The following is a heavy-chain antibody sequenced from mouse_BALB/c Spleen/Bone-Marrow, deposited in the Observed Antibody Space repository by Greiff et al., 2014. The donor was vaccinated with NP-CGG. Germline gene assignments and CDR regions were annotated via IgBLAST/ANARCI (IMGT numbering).Heavy chain of an antibody. CDR3: TRSNYGYWYFDV. CDR2: INPSNGGT. Sequence: QVQLKESGAELVKPGASVKLSCKASGYSFTRYYMYWVKQRPGQGLEWIGEINPSNGGTNFNEKFKSKATLTVGKSSSTAYMQFSSLTSEDSAVYYCTRSNYGYWYFDVWGAGTTVTVSS. V-gene: IGHV1S81*02. D-gene: IGHD1-1*01. J-gene: IGHJ1*01. CDR1: GYSFTRYY.